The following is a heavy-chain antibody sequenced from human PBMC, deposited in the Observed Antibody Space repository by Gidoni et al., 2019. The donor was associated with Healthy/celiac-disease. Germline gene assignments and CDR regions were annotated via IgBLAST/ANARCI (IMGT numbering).Heavy chain of an antibody. CDR3: ARHEPLVGYYYMDV. V-gene: IGHV4-39*01. CDR1: GRSISSSSYY. J-gene: IGHJ6*03. D-gene: IGHD1-26*01. CDR2: IYYSGST. Sequence: QLQLQESGPGLVKPSETLSLTCTVSGRSISSSSYYWGWIRQPPGQGLEWIGSIYYSGSTYYNPSLKSRVTISVDTSKIQFSLKLSSVTAADTAVYYCARHEPLVGYYYMDVWGKGTTVTVSS.